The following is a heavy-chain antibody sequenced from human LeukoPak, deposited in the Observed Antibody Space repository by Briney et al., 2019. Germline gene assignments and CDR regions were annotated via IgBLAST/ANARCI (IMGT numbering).Heavy chain of an antibody. CDR1: GFTFSSYW. CDR2: IKQDGSEK. CDR3: AAPLLWFGESPEDHDAFDI. Sequence: GGSLRLSCAASGFTFSSYWMSWVRQAPGKGLEWVANIKQDGSEKYYVDSVKGRFTISRDNAKNSLYLQMNSLRAEDTAVYYCAAPLLWFGESPEDHDAFDIWGQGTMVTVSS. J-gene: IGHJ3*02. V-gene: IGHV3-7*01. D-gene: IGHD3-10*01.